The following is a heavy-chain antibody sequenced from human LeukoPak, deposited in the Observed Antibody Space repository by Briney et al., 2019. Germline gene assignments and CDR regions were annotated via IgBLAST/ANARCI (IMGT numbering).Heavy chain of an antibody. CDR1: GGSFSAFY. Sequence: SETLSLTCAVYGGSFSAFYWSWIRQSPGKGLEWIGYIYYSGSTNYNPSLKSRVTISVDTSKNQFSLKLSSVTAADTAVYYCARVSGYDWESSYDYWGQGTLVTVSS. J-gene: IGHJ4*02. D-gene: IGHD5-12*01. V-gene: IGHV4-59*01. CDR2: IYYSGST. CDR3: ARVSGYDWESSYDY.